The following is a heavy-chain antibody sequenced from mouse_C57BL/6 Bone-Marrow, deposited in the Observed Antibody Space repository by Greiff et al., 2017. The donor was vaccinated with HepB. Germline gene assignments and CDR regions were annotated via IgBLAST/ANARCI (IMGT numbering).Heavy chain of an antibody. J-gene: IGHJ2*01. CDR2: IDPETGGT. D-gene: IGHD1-1*01. V-gene: IGHV1-15*01. CDR1: GYTFTDYE. CDR3: TRSGGSSYLYYFDY. Sequence: QVHVKQSGAELVRPGASVTLSCKASGYTFTDYEMHWVKQTPVHGLEWIGAIDPETGGTAYNQKFKGKAILTADKSSSTAYMELRSLTSEDSAVYYCTRSGGSSYLYYFDYWGQGTTLTVSS.